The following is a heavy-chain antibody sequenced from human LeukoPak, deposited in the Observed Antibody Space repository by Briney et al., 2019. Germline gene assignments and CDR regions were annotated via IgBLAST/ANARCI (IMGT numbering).Heavy chain of an antibody. V-gene: IGHV3-30*18. CDR1: GFTFSSYG. CDR3: EKNPYYYDSSGYYYH. CDR2: ISYDGSNK. J-gene: IGHJ5*02. D-gene: IGHD3-22*01. Sequence: GGSLRLSCAASGFTFSSYGMHWVRQAPGKGLEWVAVISYDGSNKYYADSVKGRFTISRDNSKNTLYLQMNSLRAEDTAVYYCEKNPYYYDSSGYYYHWGQGTLVTVSS.